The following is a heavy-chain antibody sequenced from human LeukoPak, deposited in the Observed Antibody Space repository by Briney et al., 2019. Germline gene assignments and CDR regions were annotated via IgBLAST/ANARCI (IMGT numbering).Heavy chain of an antibody. CDR3: ARSGRENYYYYYYGTDV. CDR2: IYYSGST. CDR1: GGSISSSSYY. Sequence: SETLSLTCTVSGGSISSSSYYWGWICQPPGKGLEWIGSIYYSGSTYYNPSLKSRVTISVDTSKNQFSLKLSSVTAADTAVYYCARSGRENYYYYYYGTDVWGQGTTVTVSS. V-gene: IGHV4-39*07. D-gene: IGHD3-10*01. J-gene: IGHJ6*02.